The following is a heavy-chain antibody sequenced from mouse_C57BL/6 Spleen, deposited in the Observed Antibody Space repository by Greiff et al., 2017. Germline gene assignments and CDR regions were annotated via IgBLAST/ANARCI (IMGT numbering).Heavy chain of an antibody. J-gene: IGHJ2*01. CDR3: AKGVLRLSLDY. CDR1: GYAFTNYL. V-gene: IGHV1-54*01. Sequence: VQRVESGAELVRPGTSVKVSCTASGYAFTNYLIEWVKQRPGQGLEWIGVINPGGGGTNYHEKFKGKATLSADKSSSTAYMQLSSLTSENSADYYSAKGVLRLSLDYWGQGTTLTVSS. CDR2: INPGGGGT. D-gene: IGHD1-1*01.